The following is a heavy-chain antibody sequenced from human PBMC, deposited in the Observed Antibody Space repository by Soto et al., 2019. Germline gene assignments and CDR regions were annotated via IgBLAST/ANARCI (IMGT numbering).Heavy chain of an antibody. D-gene: IGHD2-15*01. CDR2: ISNSGST. CDR3: ARAGGVVAPATPYYHGVDV. Sequence: SSETLSLTCTVSSGSTSSYYWSWIRQPPGTGLEWIGYISNSGSTNYNPSLKSRLTISVDTSKNQFSLKLSSETAADTAVYYCARAGGVVAPATPYYHGVDVWGQGTTVTVSS. CDR1: SGSTSSYY. V-gene: IGHV4-59*01. J-gene: IGHJ6*02.